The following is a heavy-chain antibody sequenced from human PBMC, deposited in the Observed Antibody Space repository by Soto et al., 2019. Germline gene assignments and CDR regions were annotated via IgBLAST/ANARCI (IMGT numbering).Heavy chain of an antibody. CDR3: ARDPRGYDFWSGYYEY. CDR2: ISYDGSNK. V-gene: IGHV3-30-3*01. CDR1: GFTFSSYA. Sequence: PGGSLRLSCAASGFTFSSYAMHWVRQAPGKGLEWVAVISYDGSNKYYADSVKGRFTISRDNSKNTLYLQMNSLRAEDTAVYYCARDPRGYDFWSGYYEYWGQGTLVTVSS. J-gene: IGHJ4*02. D-gene: IGHD3-3*01.